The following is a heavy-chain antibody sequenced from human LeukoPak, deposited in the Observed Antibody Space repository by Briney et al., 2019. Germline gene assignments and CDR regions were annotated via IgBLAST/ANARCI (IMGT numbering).Heavy chain of an antibody. CDR2: ISYDGSNK. CDR3: ARDGGLGRGDDFDY. V-gene: IGHV3-30-3*01. Sequence: PGRSLRLSCAASGFTFSSYAMHWVRQAPGKGLEWVAVISYDGSNKYYADSVKGRFTISRDNSKNTLYLQMNSLRAEDTAVYYCARDGGLGRGDDFDYWGQGTLVTVSS. D-gene: IGHD7-27*01. CDR1: GFTFSSYA. J-gene: IGHJ4*02.